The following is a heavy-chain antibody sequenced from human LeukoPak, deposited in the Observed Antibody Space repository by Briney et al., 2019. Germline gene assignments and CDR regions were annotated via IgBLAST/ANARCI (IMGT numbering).Heavy chain of an antibody. CDR1: GDSVSSNSAA. V-gene: IGHV6-1*01. J-gene: IGHJ4*02. CDR2: TYYRSKWYN. CDR3: AKYQSRTGAFDY. D-gene: IGHD1-14*01. Sequence: SSQTLSLTCAISGDSVSSNSAAWNWIRQSPSRGLEWLGRTYYRSKWYNDYAESVQSRITINPDTSKNQFSLQLNSVTPEDTAVYYCAKYQSRTGAFDYWGQGTLVTVSS.